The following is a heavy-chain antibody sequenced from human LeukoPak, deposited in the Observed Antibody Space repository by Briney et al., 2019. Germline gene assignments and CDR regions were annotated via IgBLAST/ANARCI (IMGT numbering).Heavy chain of an antibody. CDR3: ARDGGSSWYFDY. V-gene: IGHV3-11*04. D-gene: IGHD6-13*01. Sequence: GGSLRLSCAASGFTFSDYYMSWIREAPGKGLECVSYISSSGNTTYHADSVKGRFTISRDNAKNSLYLQMSSLRAEDTAVYYCARDGGSSWYFDYWGQGTLVTVSS. J-gene: IGHJ4*02. CDR1: GFTFSDYY. CDR2: ISSSGNTT.